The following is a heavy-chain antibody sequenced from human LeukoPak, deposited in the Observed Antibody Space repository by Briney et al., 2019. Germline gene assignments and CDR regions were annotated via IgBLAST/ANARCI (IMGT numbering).Heavy chain of an antibody. CDR1: GYTFTGYY. CDR3: ARDLVTGSGYYYYYYYGMDV. J-gene: IGHJ6*02. Sequence: ASVKVSCKASGYTFTGYYMHWVRQAPGQGLEWMGWINPNSGGTNYAQKFQGRVTMTRDTSISTAYMELSRLRSDDTAVYYCARDLVTGSGYYYYYYYGMDVWGQGTTVTVSS. V-gene: IGHV1-2*02. D-gene: IGHD3-22*01. CDR2: INPNSGGT.